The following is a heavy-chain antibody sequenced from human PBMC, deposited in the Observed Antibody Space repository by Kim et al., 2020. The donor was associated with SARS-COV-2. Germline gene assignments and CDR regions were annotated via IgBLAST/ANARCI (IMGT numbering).Heavy chain of an antibody. Sequence: ELSVKGRITTNPATSKNQFSLQLNSVTPEDTAVYYCARDRQRAGTGVDYWGQGTLVTVSS. V-gene: IGHV6-1*01. J-gene: IGHJ4*02. CDR3: ARDRQRAGTGVDY. D-gene: IGHD6-19*01.